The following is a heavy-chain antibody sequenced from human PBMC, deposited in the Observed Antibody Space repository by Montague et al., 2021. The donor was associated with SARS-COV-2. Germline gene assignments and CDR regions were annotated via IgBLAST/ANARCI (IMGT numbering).Heavy chain of an antibody. CDR1: GGPISSYY. CDR3: ARVGFFEDDAFDI. CDR2: IYYSGST. D-gene: IGHD3-3*01. J-gene: IGHJ3*02. Sequence: SETLSLTCTVSGGPISSYYWSWIRQPPGRGLEWIGYIYYSGSTNYNPSLKSRVTISVDTSKNQFSLKLSSVTAADTAVYYCARVGFFEDDAFDIWGQGTMVTVSS. V-gene: IGHV4-59*01.